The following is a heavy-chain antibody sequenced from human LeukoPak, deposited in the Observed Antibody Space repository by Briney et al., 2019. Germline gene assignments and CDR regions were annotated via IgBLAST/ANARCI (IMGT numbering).Heavy chain of an antibody. CDR1: GFTFSSAY. V-gene: IGHV3-15*01. CDR3: TTDASGNCYGN. Sequence: GGSLRLSCGATGFTFSSAYMTWVRQVPGKGLEWVGRIKSNTEGGTSDYAEPVKGRFTISRDDSRNMLYLQMNSLKTEDTTVYYCTTDASGNCYGNWGQGTLVTVSS. J-gene: IGHJ4*02. CDR2: IKSNTEGGTS. D-gene: IGHD3-10*01.